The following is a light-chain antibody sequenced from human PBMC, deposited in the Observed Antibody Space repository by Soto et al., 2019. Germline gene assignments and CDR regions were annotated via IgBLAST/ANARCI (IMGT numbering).Light chain of an antibody. CDR2: DVS. CDR1: SSDIGDSNY. CDR3: SSFRSRSTAYV. J-gene: IGLJ1*01. V-gene: IGLV2-14*03. Sequence: QSALTQPASVSGSPGQSITISCTGTSSDIGDSNYVSWYQQHPGKARKLVIYDVSNRPSGVSNRFSGSKSANTASLPISGLQAEDEADYYCSSFRSRSTAYVFGTGTKLTVL.